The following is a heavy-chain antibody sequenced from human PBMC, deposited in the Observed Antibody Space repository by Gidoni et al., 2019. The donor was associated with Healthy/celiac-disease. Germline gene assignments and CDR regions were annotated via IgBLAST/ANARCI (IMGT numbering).Heavy chain of an antibody. J-gene: IGHJ6*02. CDR1: GFTFDDYA. D-gene: IGHD4-17*01. V-gene: IGHV3-43D*03. CDR2: ISWDGGST. Sequence: EVQLVESGGVVVQPGGSLRLSCAASGFTFDDYAMHWVRQAPGKGLEWVSLISWDGGSTYYADSVKGRFTISRDNSKNSLYLQMNSLRAEDTALYYCAKDLDYGDYEGPMDVWGQGTTVTVSS. CDR3: AKDLDYGDYEGPMDV.